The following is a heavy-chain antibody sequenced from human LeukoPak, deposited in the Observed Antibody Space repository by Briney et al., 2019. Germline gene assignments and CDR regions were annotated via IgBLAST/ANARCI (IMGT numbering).Heavy chain of an antibody. Sequence: PSETLSLTCTVSGGSISSYYWSWIRQPPGKGLEWIGYIFYSGSTNYNPSLTSRVTISVDTSKNQFSLKLSSVTAADTAVYYCAREDFWSGYFFDYWGQGTLVTVSS. CDR2: IFYSGST. J-gene: IGHJ4*02. D-gene: IGHD3-3*01. CDR1: GGSISSYY. V-gene: IGHV4-59*12. CDR3: AREDFWSGYFFDY.